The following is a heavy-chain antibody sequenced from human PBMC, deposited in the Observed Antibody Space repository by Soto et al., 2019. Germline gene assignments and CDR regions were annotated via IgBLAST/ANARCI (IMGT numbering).Heavy chain of an antibody. Sequence: EAQLVESGGGLVMPGGSLRLSCVDSGFTFSSYSMNWVRQAPGKGLEWVSSISAFSSPIFYADSVKGRYTISRDNATNSLYLQMRSLRAEDTAVYYCVRGGRGYTRDDVFDIWGQGTMVTVSS. J-gene: IGHJ3*02. V-gene: IGHV3-21*02. D-gene: IGHD6-25*01. CDR2: ISAFSSPI. CDR3: VRGGRGYTRDDVFDI. CDR1: GFTFSSYS.